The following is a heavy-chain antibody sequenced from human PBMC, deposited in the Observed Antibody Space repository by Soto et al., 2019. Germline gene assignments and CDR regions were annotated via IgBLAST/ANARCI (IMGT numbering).Heavy chain of an antibody. D-gene: IGHD2-2*01. CDR3: AGCSSTSCPVEFDP. CDR1: GYTFTSYD. J-gene: IGHJ5*02. Sequence: ASVKVSCKASGYTFTSYDINWVRQATGQGLEWMGWMNPNSGNTGYAQKFQGRVTMTRNTSISTAYMELSSLRSEDTAVYYCAGCSSTSCPVEFDPWGHGTLVTVSS. CDR2: MNPNSGNT. V-gene: IGHV1-8*01.